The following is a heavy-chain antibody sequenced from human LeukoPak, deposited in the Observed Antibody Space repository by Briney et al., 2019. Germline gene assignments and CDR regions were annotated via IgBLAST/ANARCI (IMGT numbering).Heavy chain of an antibody. V-gene: IGHV4-39*07. CDR1: GGSISSSSYY. D-gene: IGHD6-19*01. CDR3: ARDSSGTLNWFDP. J-gene: IGHJ5*02. Sequence: TSQTLSLTCTVSGGSISSSSYYWGWIRQPPGKGLEWIGSIYYSGSTYYNPSLESRVTISVDTSKNQFSLKLSSVTAADTAVYYCARDSSGTLNWFDPWGQGTLVTVSS. CDR2: IYYSGST.